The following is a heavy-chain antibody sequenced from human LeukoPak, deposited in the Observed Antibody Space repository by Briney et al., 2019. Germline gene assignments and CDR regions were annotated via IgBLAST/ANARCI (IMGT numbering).Heavy chain of an antibody. CDR2: ISNSGSDK. CDR3: AKAPAPGTGY. CDR1: GFTFSSYA. D-gene: IGHD6-13*01. J-gene: IGHJ4*02. Sequence: GGSLRLSCAASGFTFSSYAMSWVRQAPGKGLEWVSVISNSGSDKYYADSVKGRFTISRDNSKNTLYLQMNSLRTEDTAVYYCAKAPAPGTGYWGQGTLVTVSS. V-gene: IGHV3-23*01.